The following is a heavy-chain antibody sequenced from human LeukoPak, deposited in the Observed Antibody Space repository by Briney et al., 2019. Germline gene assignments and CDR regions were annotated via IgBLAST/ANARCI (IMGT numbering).Heavy chain of an antibody. CDR1: GGSISSHY. V-gene: IGHV4-59*08. J-gene: IGHJ3*02. CDR2: IYYTGTR. CDR3: ARQGIDAFDI. Sequence: SETLSLTCTVSGGSISSHYWSWIRQPPGKGLEWIAYIYYTGTRNYNLSLKSRVTISVDTSKNQISLRLSSVTAADTAVYYCARQGIDAFDIWGQGTLVTVSS.